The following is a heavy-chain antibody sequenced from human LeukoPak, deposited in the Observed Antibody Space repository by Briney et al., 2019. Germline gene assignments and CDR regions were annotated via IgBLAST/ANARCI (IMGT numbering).Heavy chain of an antibody. Sequence: PSETLSLTCAVYGGSFNGYYWSWIRQPPGKGLEWIGEINHSGSTNYNPSLKSRVTISVDTSKNQFSLKLSSVTAADTAVYYCALGGGWYRFDYWGQGTLVTVSS. J-gene: IGHJ4*02. CDR3: ALGGGWYRFDY. CDR1: GGSFNGYY. CDR2: INHSGST. V-gene: IGHV4-34*01. D-gene: IGHD6-19*01.